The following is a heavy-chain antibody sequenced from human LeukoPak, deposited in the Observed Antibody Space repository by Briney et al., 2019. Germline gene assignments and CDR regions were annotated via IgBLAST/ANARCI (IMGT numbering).Heavy chain of an antibody. CDR1: GGSISSHY. CDR3: ARGANSGSYRNWFDP. J-gene: IGHJ5*02. Sequence: SETLSLTCTVSGGSISSHYWSWIRQPPGKGLEWIGYIYYSGSTNYNPSLKSRVTISVDTSKNQFSLRLNSVTAADTAVYYCARGANSGSYRNWFDPWGQGTLVTVSS. D-gene: IGHD1-26*01. V-gene: IGHV4-59*11. CDR2: IYYSGST.